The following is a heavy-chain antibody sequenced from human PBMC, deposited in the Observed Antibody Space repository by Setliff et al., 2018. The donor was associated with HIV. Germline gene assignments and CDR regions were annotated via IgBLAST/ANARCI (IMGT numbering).Heavy chain of an antibody. D-gene: IGHD6-19*01. CDR3: TKDHLSGWASDC. Sequence: SETLSLTCAVHGGPFTDHYWNWIRQSPGKGLEWIAEVHHTGYLNYNPSLKSRVIITRDTSTNSVYLQMNSLRVEDTAMYYCTKDHLSGWASDCWGQGTLVTVSS. V-gene: IGHV4-34*01. CDR2: VHHTGYL. J-gene: IGHJ4*02. CDR1: GGPFTDHY.